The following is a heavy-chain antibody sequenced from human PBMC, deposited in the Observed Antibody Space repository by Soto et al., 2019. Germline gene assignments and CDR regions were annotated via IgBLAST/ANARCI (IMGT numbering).Heavy chain of an antibody. CDR2: IYYSGST. CDR1: GGSISSGDYY. V-gene: IGHV4-30-4*01. CDR3: ARVKTHYDFWSGYSSPFDY. Sequence: PSETLSLTCTVSGGSISSGDYYWGWIRQPPGKGLEWIGYIYYSGSTYYNPSLKSRVTISVDTSKNQFSLKLSSVTAADTAVYYCARVKTHYDFWSGYSSPFDYWGQGTLVTVSS. J-gene: IGHJ4*02. D-gene: IGHD3-3*01.